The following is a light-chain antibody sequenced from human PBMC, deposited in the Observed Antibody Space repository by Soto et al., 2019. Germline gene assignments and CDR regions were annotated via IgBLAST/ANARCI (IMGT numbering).Light chain of an antibody. CDR1: QTVSSNF. Sequence: PGARANLSCTASQTVSSNFLAWYQQRPAQAPRLLIHGASTRATGITDRFSGSVSGTDFTLIISGLEPEDFAVYYCQQYGTSPATFGQGTKVDI. V-gene: IGKV3-20*01. J-gene: IGKJ1*01. CDR3: QQYGTSPAT. CDR2: GAS.